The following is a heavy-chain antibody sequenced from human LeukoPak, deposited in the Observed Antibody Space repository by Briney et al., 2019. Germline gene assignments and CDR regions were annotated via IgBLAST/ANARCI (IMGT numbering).Heavy chain of an antibody. CDR3: AREKAGSAFDY. D-gene: IGHD6-19*01. CDR2: IYYSGST. CDR1: GGSISSYY. Sequence: SETLSLTCTVSGGSISSYYWSWIRQPPGKGLEWIGYIYYSGSTNYNPSLKSRVTISVDTSKNQFSLKLSSVTAADTAVYYCAREKAGSAFDYWGQGTLVTVSS. J-gene: IGHJ4*02. V-gene: IGHV4-59*01.